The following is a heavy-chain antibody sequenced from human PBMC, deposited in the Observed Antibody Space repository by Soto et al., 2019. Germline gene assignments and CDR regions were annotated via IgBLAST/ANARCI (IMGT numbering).Heavy chain of an antibody. J-gene: IGHJ3*02. CDR3: ASLRYNWNIDAFDI. V-gene: IGHV1-69*02. CDR1: GGTFSSYT. CDR2: IIPILGIA. Sequence: ASVKVSCKASGGTFSSYTISWVRQAPGQGLEWMGRIIPILGIANYAQKFQGRVTITADKSTSTAYMELSSLRSEDTAVYYCASLRYNWNIDAFDIWGQGTMVNVSS. D-gene: IGHD1-20*01.